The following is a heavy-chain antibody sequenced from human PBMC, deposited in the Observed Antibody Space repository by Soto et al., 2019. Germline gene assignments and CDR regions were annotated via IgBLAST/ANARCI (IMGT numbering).Heavy chain of an antibody. CDR3: ARLVEYSDILDY. D-gene: IGHD5-12*01. CDR2: IYYSGST. CDR1: GGSISSSSYY. V-gene: IGHV4-39*01. J-gene: IGHJ4*02. Sequence: PSETLSLTCTVSGGSISSSSYYWGWIRQPPGKGLEWIGSIYYSGSTYYNPSLKSRVTISVGTSKNQFSLKLSSVTAADTAVYYCARLVEYSDILDYWGQGTLVTVSS.